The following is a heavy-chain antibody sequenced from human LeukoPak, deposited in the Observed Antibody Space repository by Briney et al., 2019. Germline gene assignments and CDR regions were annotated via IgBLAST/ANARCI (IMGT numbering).Heavy chain of an antibody. CDR2: LPPDELGI. CDR1: GFTFTNYW. D-gene: IGHD6-6*01. J-gene: IGHJ4*02. CDR3: VGTIASRGSEY. V-gene: IGHV3-74*01. Sequence: PGGSLRLSCAASGFTFTNYWMHWVRQAPEMGLVWVSRLPPDELGIIYADSVKGRFTVSRDNAKNTVYLQMNNLRVDDTAMYYCVGTIASRGSEYWGQGALVTVSS.